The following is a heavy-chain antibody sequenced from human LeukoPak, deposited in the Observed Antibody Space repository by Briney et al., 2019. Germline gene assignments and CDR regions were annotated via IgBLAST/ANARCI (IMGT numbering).Heavy chain of an antibody. CDR1: GGSISSYY. J-gene: IGHJ4*02. CDR2: IYTSGST. CDR3: ARSSDDFWSGYPYDY. Sequence: PSETLSLTCTVSGGSISSYYWSWIRQPAGKGLEWIGRIYTSGSTNYNPSLKSRVTMSVGTSKNQFSLKLSSVTAADTAVYYCARSSDDFWSGYPYDYWGQGTLVTVSS. D-gene: IGHD3-3*01. V-gene: IGHV4-4*07.